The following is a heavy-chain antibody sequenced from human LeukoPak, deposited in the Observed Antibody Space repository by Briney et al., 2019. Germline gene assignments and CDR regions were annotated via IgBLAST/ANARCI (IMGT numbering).Heavy chain of an antibody. CDR1: GFTFSSYS. D-gene: IGHD2-15*01. CDR2: ISSSSSYI. Sequence: VGSLRLSCAASGFTFSSYSMNWVRQAPGKGLEWVSSISSSSSYIYYADSVKGRFTISRDNAKNSLYLQMNSLRAEDTAVYYCARTLGYCSGGSCYEDYWGQGTLVTVSS. V-gene: IGHV3-21*01. J-gene: IGHJ4*02. CDR3: ARTLGYCSGGSCYEDY.